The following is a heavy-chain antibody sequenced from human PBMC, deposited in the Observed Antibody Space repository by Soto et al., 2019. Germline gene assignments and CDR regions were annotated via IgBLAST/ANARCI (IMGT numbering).Heavy chain of an antibody. J-gene: IGHJ4*02. CDR3: AKDLSTYCGGDCYSPFDY. CDR1: GFTFDDYA. Sequence: GGSLRLSCAASGFTFDDYAMHWVRQAPGKGLEWVSGISWNSGSIGYADSVKGRFTISRDNAKNSLYLQMNSLRAEDTALYYCAKDLSTYCGGDCYSPFDYWGQGTLVTVSS. V-gene: IGHV3-9*01. CDR2: ISWNSGSI. D-gene: IGHD2-21*01.